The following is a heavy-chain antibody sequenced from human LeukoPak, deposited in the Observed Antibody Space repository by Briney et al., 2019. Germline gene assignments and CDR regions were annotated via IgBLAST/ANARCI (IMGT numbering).Heavy chain of an antibody. CDR2: IYYSGST. D-gene: IGHD2-2*01. Sequence: SETLSLTCTVSGDSISSYYWSWIRQPPGKGLEWIGYIYYSGSTNYNPSLKSRVTISIDTSKNQFSLNLSSVTAADTAVYYCARERCSSTSCYPYYFDYWGQGTLVTVSS. J-gene: IGHJ4*02. CDR1: GDSISSYY. V-gene: IGHV4-59*01. CDR3: ARERCSSTSCYPYYFDY.